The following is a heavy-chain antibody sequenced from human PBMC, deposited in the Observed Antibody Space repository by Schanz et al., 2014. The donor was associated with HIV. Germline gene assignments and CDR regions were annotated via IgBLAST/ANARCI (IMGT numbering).Heavy chain of an antibody. CDR3: ALSRPSGYGGSWYFDL. Sequence: EVQLLESGGHLVQPGGSLRLSCTVSGFTFSNYAMTWVRQAPGKGLEWVSLLSGSGSTTFYAGPVKGRFTISRDNSKNTLYLQMNSLRAEDTALYYCALSRPSGYGGSWYFDLWGRGTLVAVSS. V-gene: IGHV3-23*01. J-gene: IGHJ2*01. CDR1: GFTFSNYA. D-gene: IGHD2-15*01. CDR2: LSGSGSTT.